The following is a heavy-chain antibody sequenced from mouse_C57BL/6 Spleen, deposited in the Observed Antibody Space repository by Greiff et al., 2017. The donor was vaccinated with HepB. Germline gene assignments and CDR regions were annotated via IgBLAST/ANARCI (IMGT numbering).Heavy chain of an antibody. CDR2: ISSGGSYT. J-gene: IGHJ2*01. CDR1: GFTFSSYG. CDR3: ARQGVITTVFDY. Sequence: EVQLMESGGDLVKPGGSLKLSCAASGFTFSSYGMSWVRQTPDKRLEWVATISSGGSYTYYPDSVKGRFTISRDNAKNTLYLQMSSLKSEDTAMYYCARQGVITTVFDYWGQGTTLTVSS. V-gene: IGHV5-6*01. D-gene: IGHD1-1*01.